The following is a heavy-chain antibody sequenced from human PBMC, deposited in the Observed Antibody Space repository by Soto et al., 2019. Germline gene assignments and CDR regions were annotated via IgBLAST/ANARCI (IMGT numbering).Heavy chain of an antibody. CDR1: GGSISSGGYS. J-gene: IGHJ4*02. V-gene: IGHV4-30-2*01. CDR3: AAGGGLPRYY. CDR2: IYHSGST. D-gene: IGHD5-12*01. Sequence: QLQLQESGSGLVKPSQTLSLTCAVSGGSISSGGYSWSWIRQPPGKGLEWIGDIYHSGSTYYNPSLKSRVTMSVDRSKNQFSLKLSSVTAADTAVYYWAAGGGLPRYYWGQGTLVTVSS.